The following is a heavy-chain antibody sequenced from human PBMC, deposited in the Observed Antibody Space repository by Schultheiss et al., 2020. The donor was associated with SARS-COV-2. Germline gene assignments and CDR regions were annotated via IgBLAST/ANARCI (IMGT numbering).Heavy chain of an antibody. CDR2: IYYSGST. Sequence: SQTLSLTCTVSGGSISSYYWSWIRQPPGKGLEWIGYIYYSGSTNYNPSLKSRVTISVDTSKNQFSLKMTSVTAADTAVYYCARGIPPRTPPGYWGQGTLVTVSS. CDR3: ARGIPPRTPPGY. V-gene: IGHV4-59*12. CDR1: GGSISSYY. J-gene: IGHJ4*02. D-gene: IGHD2-15*01.